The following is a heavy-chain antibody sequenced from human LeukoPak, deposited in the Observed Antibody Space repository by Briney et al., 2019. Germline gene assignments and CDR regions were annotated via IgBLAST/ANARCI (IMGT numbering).Heavy chain of an antibody. CDR3: AKYSVAGSGRYMDV. Sequence: GGSLRLSCAASGFTFSSYGMGWVRQAPGKGLEWVSDISGSGGDTYYADSVKGRFTISRDNSKNTLYLQMNSLRAEDTAVYYCAKYSVAGSGRYMDVWGKGTTVTVSS. CDR2: ISGSGGDT. J-gene: IGHJ6*03. CDR1: GFTFSSYG. V-gene: IGHV3-23*01. D-gene: IGHD6-19*01.